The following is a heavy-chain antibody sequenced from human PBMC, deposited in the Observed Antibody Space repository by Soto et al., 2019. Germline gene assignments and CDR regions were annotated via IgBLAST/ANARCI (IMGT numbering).Heavy chain of an antibody. Sequence: ASVKVSCKASGYTFTSYGISWVRQAPGQGLEWMGWISAYNGNTNYAQKLQGRVTMTTDTSTSTAYMELRSLRSDDTAVYYCARGSSSWYDYSYYGKDVWGQGTTVTVSS. D-gene: IGHD6-13*01. J-gene: IGHJ6*02. CDR2: ISAYNGNT. V-gene: IGHV1-18*01. CDR1: GYTFTSYG. CDR3: ARGSSSWYDYSYYGKDV.